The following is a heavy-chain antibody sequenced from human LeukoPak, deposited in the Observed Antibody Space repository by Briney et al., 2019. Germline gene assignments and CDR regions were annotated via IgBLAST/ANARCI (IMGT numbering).Heavy chain of an antibody. CDR3: ARDLIKYTGDFDY. V-gene: IGHV3-21*01. J-gene: IGHJ4*02. CDR1: GFTFSSYS. Sequence: PGGSLRLSCAASGFTFSSYSMNWVRQALGKGLEWVSSISSSSSYIYYADSVKGRFTISRDNAKNSLYLQMNSLRAEDTAVYYCARDLIKYTGDFDYWGQGTLVTVSS. D-gene: IGHD2-2*02. CDR2: ISSSSSYI.